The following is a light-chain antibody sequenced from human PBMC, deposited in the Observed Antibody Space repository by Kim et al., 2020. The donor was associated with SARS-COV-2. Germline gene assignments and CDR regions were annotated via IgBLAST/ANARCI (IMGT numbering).Light chain of an antibody. CDR1: NIGSKS. J-gene: IGLJ1*01. CDR3: QVWDSSSDRAV. CDR2: YDS. V-gene: IGLV3-21*04. Sequence: SYELTQPPSVSVAPGKTARITCGGNNIGSKSVHWYQQKPGQAPVLVIYYDSDRPSGIPERFSGSKSGNTATLTISRVEAGDEADYYCQVWDSSSDRAVFGTGTKVTVL.